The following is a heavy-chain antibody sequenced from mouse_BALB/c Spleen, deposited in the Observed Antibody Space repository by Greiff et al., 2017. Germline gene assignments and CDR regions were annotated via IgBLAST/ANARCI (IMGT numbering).Heavy chain of an antibody. D-gene: IGHD2-4*01. J-gene: IGHJ4*01. CDR3: ANYYDYPYYALDC. CDR2: ISYDGSN. CDR1: GYSITSCYF. Sequence: DVKLQESGPGLVKPSQSLSLTCSVTGYSITSCYFCNWIRQFPGNKLEWMDYISYDGSNNCNPSLKNRISITRDTSKNQFFLKLNSVTTEDTTTYYCANYYDYPYYALDCWGRGTSIAVSS. V-gene: IGHV3-6*02.